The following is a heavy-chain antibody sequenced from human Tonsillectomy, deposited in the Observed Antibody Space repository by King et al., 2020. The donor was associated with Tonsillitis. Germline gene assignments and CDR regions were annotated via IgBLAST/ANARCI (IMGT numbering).Heavy chain of an antibody. CDR2: IYYSGST. CDR3: AQTTVVTEGAFDI. J-gene: IGHJ3*02. D-gene: IGHD4-23*01. V-gene: IGHV4-39*01. CDR1: GGSISSSSYY. Sequence: MQLQESGPGLVKPSETLSLTCTVSGGSISSSSYYWGWIRQPPGKGLEWIGSIYYSGSTYYNPSLKSRVTISVDTSKNQFSLKLSSVTAAATAVYYCAQTTVVTEGAFDIWGQGTMVTVSS.